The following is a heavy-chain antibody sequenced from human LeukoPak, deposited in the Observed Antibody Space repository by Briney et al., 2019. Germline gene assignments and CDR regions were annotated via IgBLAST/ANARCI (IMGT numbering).Heavy chain of an antibody. Sequence: SETLSLTCTVSGVSISSSNSYWGWIRQPPGKGLEWIGYIYYSGSTNYNPSLKSRVTISVDTSKNQFSLKLSSVTAADTAVYYCARGTRGYDFWSGYYTGSYYYYYMDVWGKGTTVTVSS. CDR3: ARGTRGYDFWSGYYTGSYYYYYMDV. V-gene: IGHV4-61*05. D-gene: IGHD3-3*01. CDR1: GVSISSSNSY. CDR2: IYYSGST. J-gene: IGHJ6*03.